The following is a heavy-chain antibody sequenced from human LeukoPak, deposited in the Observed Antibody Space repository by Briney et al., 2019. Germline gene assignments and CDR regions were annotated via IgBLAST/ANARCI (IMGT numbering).Heavy chain of an antibody. D-gene: IGHD4-23*01. J-gene: IGHJ4*02. CDR2: INAGNGNT. Sequence: ASVKVSCKASGYTFTSYAMHWVRQAPGQRLEWMGWINAGNGNTKYSQKFQGRVTITRDTSASTAYMELSSLRSEDTAVYYCARDGDYGGKGGFDYWGQGTLVTVSS. CDR1: GYTFTSYA. V-gene: IGHV1-3*01. CDR3: ARDGDYGGKGGFDY.